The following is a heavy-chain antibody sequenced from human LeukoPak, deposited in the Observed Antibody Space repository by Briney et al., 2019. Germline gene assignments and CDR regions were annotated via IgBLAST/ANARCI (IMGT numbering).Heavy chain of an antibody. CDR2: ISSSSSYI. CDR1: GFTFSSYS. Sequence: PGGSLRLSCAASGFTFSSYSMNWVRQAPGKGLEWVSSISSSSSYIYYADSVKGRFTISRDNAKNSLYLQMNSLRAEDTAVYYCARLRLATIWRPQGYFDYWGQGTLVTVSS. CDR3: ARLRLATIWRPQGYFDY. D-gene: IGHD5-24*01. V-gene: IGHV3-21*01. J-gene: IGHJ4*02.